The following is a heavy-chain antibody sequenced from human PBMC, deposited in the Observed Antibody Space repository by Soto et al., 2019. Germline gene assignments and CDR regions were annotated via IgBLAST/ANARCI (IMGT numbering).Heavy chain of an antibody. D-gene: IGHD4-17*01. CDR3: AVGDYHPTRNFDY. Sequence: QVQLQESGPGLVKPSQTLSLTCTVSGGSISSGGYYWSWIRQHPGKGLEWIGYIYYSGSTYYNPALKSRVTRSVDTSKSQFSLKLSSVTAADTAVYYWAVGDYHPTRNFDYWGQGTLVTVSS. V-gene: IGHV4-31*03. J-gene: IGHJ4*02. CDR1: GGSISSGGYY. CDR2: IYYSGST.